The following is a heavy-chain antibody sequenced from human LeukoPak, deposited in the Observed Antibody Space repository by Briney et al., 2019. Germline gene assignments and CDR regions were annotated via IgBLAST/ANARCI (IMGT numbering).Heavy chain of an antibody. CDR1: GDGVSSNSAA. CDR3: ARGPASWYVVPAARRYYYGMDV. CDR2: THYRSKWYI. V-gene: IGHV6-1*01. J-gene: IGHJ6*02. D-gene: IGHD2-2*01. Sequence: SQTLSLTCAISGDGVSSNSAAWNWFRQSPSRGLEWLGRTHYRSKWYIEYAVSVKSRIIINPDTSKNQFSLKLSSVTAADTAVYYCARGPASWYVVPAARRYYYGMDVWGQGTTVTVSS.